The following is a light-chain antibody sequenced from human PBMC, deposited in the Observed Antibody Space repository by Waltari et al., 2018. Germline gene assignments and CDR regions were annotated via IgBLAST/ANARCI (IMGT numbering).Light chain of an antibody. V-gene: IGKV1-9*01. CDR2: AAS. CDR1: QGISSY. Sequence: IQLTQSPSSLSASVGDRVTITCRASQGISSYLAWYQQKPGKAPKLLIYAASTLQSGVPSRFSGSGAGTDFTLTSSSLQPEDFATYYCQQLNSYPRVTFGGGTKVEIK. J-gene: IGKJ4*01. CDR3: QQLNSYPRVT.